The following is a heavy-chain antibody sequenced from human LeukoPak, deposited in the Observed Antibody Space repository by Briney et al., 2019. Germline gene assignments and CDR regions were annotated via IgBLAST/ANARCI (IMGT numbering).Heavy chain of an antibody. V-gene: IGHV3-23*01. CDR1: GFTFSSYA. J-gene: IGHJ4*02. CDR3: AKDQFTMVRGVSLGPYDY. D-gene: IGHD3-10*01. CDR2: ISGSGGST. Sequence: PGGYLRLSCAASGFTFSSYAMSWVRQAPGKGLEWVSAISGSGGSTYYADSVKGRFTISRDNSKNTLYLQMNSLRAEDTAVYYCAKDQFTMVRGVSLGPYDYWGQGTLVTVSS.